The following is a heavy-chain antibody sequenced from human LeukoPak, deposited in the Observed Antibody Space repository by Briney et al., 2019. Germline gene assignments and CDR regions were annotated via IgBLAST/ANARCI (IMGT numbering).Heavy chain of an antibody. J-gene: IGHJ4*02. CDR1: GYTFTSYY. V-gene: IGHV1-46*01. CDR2: INPSGGST. D-gene: IGHD3-22*01. Sequence: ASVKVSCKASGYTFTSYYMHWVRQAPGQGLEWMGIINPSGGSTSYAQKFQGRVTMTRDTSTSTVYMELSSLRSEDTAVYYCARGGLPTYYYYSSGYYFDYWGQGTLVTVSS. CDR3: ARGGLPTYYYYSSGYYFDY.